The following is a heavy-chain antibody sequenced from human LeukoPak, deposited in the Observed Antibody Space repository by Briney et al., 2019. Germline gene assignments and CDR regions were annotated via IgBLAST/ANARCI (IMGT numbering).Heavy chain of an antibody. Sequence: PGGSLRLSCAASGFTFSGSAMHWVRQASGKGLEWVGRIRSKANSYATAYAASVKGRFTISRDDSKNTAYLQMNSLKTEDTAVYYCTRLTPYYYDSSGRNSWGQGTLVTVSS. CDR3: TRLTPYYYDSSGRNS. CDR2: IRSKANSYAT. J-gene: IGHJ4*02. V-gene: IGHV3-73*01. CDR1: GFTFSGSA. D-gene: IGHD3-22*01.